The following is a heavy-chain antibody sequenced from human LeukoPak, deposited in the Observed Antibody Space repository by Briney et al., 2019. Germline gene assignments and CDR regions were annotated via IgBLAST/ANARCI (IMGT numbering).Heavy chain of an antibody. V-gene: IGHV3-21*01. D-gene: IGHD5-12*01. Sequence: PGGSLRLSCVASGFTFSTYSMNWARQAPGKGLEWVSSISSSGSYIYYADSVKGRFTISRDNAKNSLYLQMNSLRAEDTAVYYCARGLPYYFDYWGQGTLVTVSS. J-gene: IGHJ4*02. CDR1: GFTFSTYS. CDR3: ARGLPYYFDY. CDR2: ISSSGSYI.